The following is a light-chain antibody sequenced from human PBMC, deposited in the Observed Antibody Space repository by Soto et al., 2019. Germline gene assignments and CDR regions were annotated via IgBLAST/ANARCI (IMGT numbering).Light chain of an antibody. CDR1: SSNIGSHA. V-gene: IGLV1-40*01. CDR2: DNS. CDR3: QSYDSSLSGSV. J-gene: IGLJ2*01. Sequence: QSVLTQPPSASGTPGQRVFISCSGRSSNIGSHAVDWYQQLPGTAPKLLIYDNSNRPSGVPDRFSGSKSGTSASLAITGLQAEDEADYYCQSYDSSLSGSVFGGGTKLTVL.